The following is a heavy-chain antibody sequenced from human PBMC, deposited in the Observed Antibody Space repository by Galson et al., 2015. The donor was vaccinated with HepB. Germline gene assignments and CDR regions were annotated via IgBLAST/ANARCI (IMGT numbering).Heavy chain of an antibody. D-gene: IGHD6-13*01. CDR2: IYYSGST. CDR3: ARAGMDSDTLDY. J-gene: IGHJ4*02. CDR1: GGSISSYY. Sequence: ETLSLTCTVSGGSISSYYWSWIQQPPGKGLEWIGYIYYSGSTNYNPSLKSRVTISVDTSKNQFSLKLSSVTAADTAVYYCARAGMDSDTLDYWGQGTLVTVSS. V-gene: IGHV4-59*01.